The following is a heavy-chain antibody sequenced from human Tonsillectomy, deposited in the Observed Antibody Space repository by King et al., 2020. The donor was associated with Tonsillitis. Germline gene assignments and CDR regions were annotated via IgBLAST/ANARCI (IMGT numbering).Heavy chain of an antibody. Sequence: VQLVESGGGLVKPGGSLRLSCAASGFTFSSYSMNWVRQAPGKGLEWVSSISSSSSYIYYADSVKGRFTISRDNAKNSLYLQMNSLRAEDTAVYYCARAYYEYVWGSYRPVFDYWGQGTLVTVSS. J-gene: IGHJ4*02. CDR2: ISSSSSYI. D-gene: IGHD3-16*02. V-gene: IGHV3-21*01. CDR3: ARAYYEYVWGSYRPVFDY. CDR1: GFTFSSYS.